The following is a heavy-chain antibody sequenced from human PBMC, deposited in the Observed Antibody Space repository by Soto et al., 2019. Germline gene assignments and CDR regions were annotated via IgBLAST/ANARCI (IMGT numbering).Heavy chain of an antibody. CDR3: ARGQQRVAY. D-gene: IGHD6-13*01. V-gene: IGHV1-18*04. CDR1: GYTFTTYT. Sequence: QVQLVQSGAEVKKPGASVKVSCKASGYTFTTYTITWVRQAPGQGLEWMGWISVHNGNRNYAQRFQGRVTMTADTSTSTAYMELRSLRSDDTPVYYCARGQQRVAYWGQGTLVTVSS. J-gene: IGHJ4*02. CDR2: ISVHNGNR.